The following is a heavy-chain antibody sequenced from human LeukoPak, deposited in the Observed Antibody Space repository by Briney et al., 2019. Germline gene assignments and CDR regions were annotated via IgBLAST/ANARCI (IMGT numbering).Heavy chain of an antibody. D-gene: IGHD1-1*01. J-gene: IGHJ5*02. CDR2: ISGSGDST. CDR1: GFSFSTYG. CDR3: AKDRTGTTGRDWLDP. V-gene: IGHV3-23*01. Sequence: GGSLRLSCAASGFSFSTYGMGWVRQAPGEGLEWVSSISGSGDSTYYADSVKGRFTISRDNSENTFYLQMNSLRADDTALYYCAKDRTGTTGRDWLDPWGQGTLVTVSS.